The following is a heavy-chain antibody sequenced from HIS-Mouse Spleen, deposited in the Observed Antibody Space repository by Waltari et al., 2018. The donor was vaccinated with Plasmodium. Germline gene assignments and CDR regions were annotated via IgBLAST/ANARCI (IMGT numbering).Heavy chain of an antibody. CDR1: GFSFSCTS. J-gene: IGHJ4*02. V-gene: IGHV3-53*02. D-gene: IGHD7-27*01. Sequence: EVQLVETGGGLIQPGGSLSLSCSASGFSFSCTSMSWVRQAPGKGLEWVSVIYSGGSTYYADSVKGRFTISRDNSKNTLYLQMNSLRAEDTAVYYCARAAIAWGSPYYFDYWGQGTLVTVSS. CDR2: IYSGGST. CDR3: ARAAIAWGSPYYFDY.